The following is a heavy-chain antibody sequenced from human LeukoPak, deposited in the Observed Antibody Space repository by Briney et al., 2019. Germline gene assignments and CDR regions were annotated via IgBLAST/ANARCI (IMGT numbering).Heavy chain of an antibody. D-gene: IGHD3-22*01. V-gene: IGHV4-39*07. Sequence: SETLSLTCTVSGGSISSSSSYWGWIRQPPGKGLEWIGSIYYSGSTYYNPSLKSRVTISVDTSKNQFSLKLSSVTAADTAVYYCARGGGLRHDSSGYYYRYWGQGTLVTVSS. CDR1: GGSISSSSSY. J-gene: IGHJ4*02. CDR3: ARGGGLRHDSSGYYYRY. CDR2: IYYSGST.